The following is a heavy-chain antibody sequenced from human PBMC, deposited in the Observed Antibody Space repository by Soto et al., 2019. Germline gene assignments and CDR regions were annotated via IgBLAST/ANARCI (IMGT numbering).Heavy chain of an antibody. CDR3: ARGGGSTIVDY. V-gene: IGHV4-31*03. D-gene: IGHD3-9*01. CDR1: GGSITSSGYY. Sequence: QVQLQESGPGLVKPSQTLSLTCTVSGGSITSSGYYWSWIRQHPGEGLEWIGFTSNSGSTSYNPSRQSRVTIAVDTASNPFSLNLKSVTAADTAVYYCARGGGSTIVDYWGQGTLVTVSP. J-gene: IGHJ4*02. CDR2: TSNSGST.